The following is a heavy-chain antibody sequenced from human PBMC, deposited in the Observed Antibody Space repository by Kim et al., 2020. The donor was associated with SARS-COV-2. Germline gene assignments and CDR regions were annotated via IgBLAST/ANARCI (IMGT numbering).Heavy chain of an antibody. Sequence: GGSLRLSCTASGFTFGDYAMSWFRQAPGKGLEWVGFIRSKAYGGTTEYAASVKGRFTISRDDSKSIAYLQMNSLKTEDTAVYYCTRDWGDYGDFSQNPQLYWGQGTLVTVSS. J-gene: IGHJ4*02. CDR2: IRSKAYGGTT. CDR1: GFTFGDYA. D-gene: IGHD4-17*01. CDR3: TRDWGDYGDFSQNPQLY. V-gene: IGHV3-49*03.